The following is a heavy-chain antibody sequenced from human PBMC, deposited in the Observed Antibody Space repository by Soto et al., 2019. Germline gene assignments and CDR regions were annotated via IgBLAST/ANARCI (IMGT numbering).Heavy chain of an antibody. CDR3: VKDESINWYSGHFRH. D-gene: IGHD6-13*01. Sequence: GGSLRLSCAASGFTFDDYAMHWVRQVPGKGLEWVSGINWNSGSIGYGDSVKGRFAISRDNAKDSLHLQMNSLSAEDTAFYYCVKDESINWYSGHFRHWGQGTLVTVS. V-gene: IGHV3-9*01. J-gene: IGHJ1*01. CDR2: INWNSGSI. CDR1: GFTFDDYA.